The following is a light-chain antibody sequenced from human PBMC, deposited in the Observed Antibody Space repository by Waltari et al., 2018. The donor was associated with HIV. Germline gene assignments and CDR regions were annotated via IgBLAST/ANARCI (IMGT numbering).Light chain of an antibody. CDR3: QQYGSSPLT. CDR2: GAS. Sequence: EIVLTQSPGTLSLSPGERATLSCRASQSVSSSYLAWYQQKPGQAPRLLIDGASSRATGSPDRFSGSGSGTDFTLTISRLEPEDFAVYYCQQYGSSPLTFGQGTKVEIK. J-gene: IGKJ1*01. CDR1: QSVSSSY. V-gene: IGKV3-20*01.